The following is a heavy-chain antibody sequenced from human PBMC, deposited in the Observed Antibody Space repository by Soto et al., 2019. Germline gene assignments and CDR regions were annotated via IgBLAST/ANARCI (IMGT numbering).Heavy chain of an antibody. CDR1: GFTFSSYG. Sequence: QVQLVESGGGVVQPGRSLRLSCAASGFTFSSYGMHWVRQAPGKGLEWVAVISYAGSNKYYADSVKGRFTISRDNSKTGLTMPMNSPRAEDPAVYYCAKAHRVRGVHRYYGMDFWGRGTTVTVSS. D-gene: IGHD3-10*01. J-gene: IGHJ6*02. CDR2: ISYAGSNK. CDR3: AKAHRVRGVHRYYGMDF. V-gene: IGHV3-30*18.